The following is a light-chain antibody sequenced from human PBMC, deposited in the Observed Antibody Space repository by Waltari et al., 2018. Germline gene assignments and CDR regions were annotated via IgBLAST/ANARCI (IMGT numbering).Light chain of an antibody. Sequence: YELTQPRSVSVSPGQAVSITCSGQQLGDKYVNWYQQKAGQSPVLVIYEDTKRPSGIPGRLSASNSGNTATLTISETQAMDEADYYCQTWDSSSYVFGTGTTVTVL. J-gene: IGLJ1*01. V-gene: IGLV3-1*01. CDR2: EDT. CDR3: QTWDSSSYV. CDR1: QLGDKY.